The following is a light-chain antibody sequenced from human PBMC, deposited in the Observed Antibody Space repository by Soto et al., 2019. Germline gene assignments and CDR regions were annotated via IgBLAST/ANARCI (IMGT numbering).Light chain of an antibody. CDR3: SSYTDSNSFYV. Sequence: QSALTQPASVSGSPGQSITISCNGTSSDVGGHDYVSWYQQHPGKAPKLTIFEVSNRPSGFSNRFSGSKSGNTASLTISGLQAEDEADYYCSSYTDSNSFYVFGSGTKVTVL. V-gene: IGLV2-14*01. J-gene: IGLJ1*01. CDR2: EVS. CDR1: SSDVGGHDY.